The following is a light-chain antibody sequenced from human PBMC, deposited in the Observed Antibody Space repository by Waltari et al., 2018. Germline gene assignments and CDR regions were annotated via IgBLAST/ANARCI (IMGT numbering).Light chain of an antibody. CDR2: DVT. J-gene: IGLJ3*02. Sequence: QSALTQPASVSGSPGQSITISCTGTSSDVGGYTYVSWYQQHPGKAPKLMIYDVTTRPSGVSNRCSVSKSVNTASLTISVLQAEDEADYYCSSYTSSSTWVFGGGTKLTVL. CDR1: SSDVGGYTY. CDR3: SSYTSSSTWV. V-gene: IGLV2-14*03.